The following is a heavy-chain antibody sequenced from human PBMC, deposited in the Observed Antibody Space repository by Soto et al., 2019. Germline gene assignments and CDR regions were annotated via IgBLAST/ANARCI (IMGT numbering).Heavy chain of an antibody. V-gene: IGHV1-69*13. J-gene: IGHJ3*02. CDR2: IIPIFGTA. CDR3: ARDHDAGWQYQLPNAFDI. CDR1: GGTFSSYA. Sequence: SVKVSCKASGGTFSSYAISWVRQAPGQGLEWMGGIIPIFGTANYAQKFQGRVTITADESTSTAYMELSSLRSEDTAVYYCARDHDAGWQYQLPNAFDIWGQGTMVTVS. D-gene: IGHD2-2*01.